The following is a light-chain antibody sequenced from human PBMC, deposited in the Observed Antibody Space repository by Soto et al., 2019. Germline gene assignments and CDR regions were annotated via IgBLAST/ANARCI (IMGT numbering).Light chain of an antibody. V-gene: IGKV3-15*01. Sequence: ETVMTQSPATLSVSPGERATLSCRASQSVNSNLAWYQQESGQPPRLLVFGASTRATGVPARFSGSGSGTEFTPTISGLQSEDFAVYFCQQYASWPLTFGGGTKVEI. CDR1: QSVNSN. CDR2: GAS. J-gene: IGKJ4*01. CDR3: QQYASWPLT.